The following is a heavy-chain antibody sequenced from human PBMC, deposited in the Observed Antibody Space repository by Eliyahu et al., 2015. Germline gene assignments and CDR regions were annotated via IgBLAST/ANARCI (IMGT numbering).Heavy chain of an antibody. J-gene: IGHJ6*04. V-gene: IGHV4-59*11. CDR2: IYYSGST. Sequence: QVQLQESGPGLLKASGTLSLTCXVXGASINSHYWSWIRQPPGKGLECLGNIYYSGSTNYNPSLKSRLTMSVDRSKNQFSLNLSSVTAADTAVYFCARGSYLYGLDVWGKGTTVTVSS. D-gene: IGHD1-26*01. CDR1: GASINSHY. CDR3: ARGSYLYGLDV.